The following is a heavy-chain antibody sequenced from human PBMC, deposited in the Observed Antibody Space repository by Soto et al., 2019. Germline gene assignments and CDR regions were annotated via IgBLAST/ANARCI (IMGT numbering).Heavy chain of an antibody. D-gene: IGHD6-19*01. V-gene: IGHV1-18*01. Sequence: QDQLVQSGVEVKKPGASVKVSCKASGYSFTNYGITWVRQAPGQGFEWIGWISAYNGNTNYAQKFQGSVTMTTEASTSTAYLELRSLRSDDTAVYYCARDRGVAPPVAGNTHYYYYMDVGGKGTTVTVSS. CDR1: GYSFTNYG. CDR2: ISAYNGNT. CDR3: ARDRGVAPPVAGNTHYYYYMDV. J-gene: IGHJ6*03.